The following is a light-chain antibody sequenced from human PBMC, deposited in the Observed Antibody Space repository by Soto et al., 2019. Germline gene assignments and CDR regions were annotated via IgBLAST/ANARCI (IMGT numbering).Light chain of an antibody. V-gene: IGKV1-39*01. Sequence: DIQMTQSPSSLSASVGDRVTINCRATQTISSYFNWYQQKPGKVPELLIYAASNLKSGVPSRFSTSGSGTDFTLSISSLQPEDFATYYCQQTYTIPTTFGQVTRLEIK. CDR1: QTISSY. CDR3: QQTYTIPTT. J-gene: IGKJ5*01. CDR2: AAS.